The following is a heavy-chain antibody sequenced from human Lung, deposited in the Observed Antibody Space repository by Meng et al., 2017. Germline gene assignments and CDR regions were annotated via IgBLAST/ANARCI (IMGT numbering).Heavy chain of an antibody. Sequence: VQLVEAGGDLVKAGGFLRLSCAASGFYFNNAWMSWVRQAPGKGLEWVGRIKSNTDGGTAEYAAPVTGRFTISRDDSKSTLYLQMSGLRIDDTGVYYCTWDDKAVSDYWGQGTLVTVFS. CDR1: GFYFNNAW. D-gene: IGHD1-26*01. V-gene: IGHV3-15*01. J-gene: IGHJ4*02. CDR3: TWDDKAVSDY. CDR2: IKSNTDGGTA.